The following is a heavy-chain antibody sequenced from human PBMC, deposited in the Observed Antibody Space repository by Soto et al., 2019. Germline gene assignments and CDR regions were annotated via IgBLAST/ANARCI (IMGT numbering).Heavy chain of an antibody. CDR3: ARAARFGEFRGPRYYYYGMAV. CDR1: GGSVSSGSCY. D-gene: IGHD3-10*01. V-gene: IGHV4-61*01. J-gene: IGHJ6*02. Sequence: SVTLSLPCTVSGGSVSSGSCYWSCIRQPPGKGLEWIGYIYYSGSTNYNPSLKSRVTISVDTSKNQFSLKLSSVTAADTAVYYCARAARFGEFRGPRYYYYGMAVRGQGTTVTVSS. CDR2: IYYSGST.